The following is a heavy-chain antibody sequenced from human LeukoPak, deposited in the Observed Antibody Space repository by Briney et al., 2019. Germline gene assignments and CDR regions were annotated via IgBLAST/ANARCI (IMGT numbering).Heavy chain of an antibody. CDR2: INPSGGGT. CDR3: AREVGQWLVRGGFDP. CDR1: GYTFTSYY. J-gene: IGHJ5*02. D-gene: IGHD6-19*01. V-gene: IGHV1-46*01. Sequence: ASVKVSCKASGYTFTSYYMHWVRQAPGQGLEWMGMINPSGGGTSYAQKFQGRVTMTRDTSTSTVYMELSSLRSEDTAVYYCAREVGQWLVRGGFDPWGQGTLVTVSS.